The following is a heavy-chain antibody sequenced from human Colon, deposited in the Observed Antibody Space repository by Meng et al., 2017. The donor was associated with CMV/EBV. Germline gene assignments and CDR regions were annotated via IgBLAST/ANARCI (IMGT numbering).Heavy chain of an antibody. D-gene: IGHD2-2*01. J-gene: IGHJ4*02. CDR3: AKQVGYCSSTSCLIDY. Sequence: GGSLRLSCAASGFTFSTYWMAWVRQAPGKGLEWVACINEHGSEKYYVDSVKGRFTVSRDNSKNTLYLQMNSLRAEDTAVYYCAKQVGYCSSTSCLIDYWGQGTLVTVSS. CDR1: GFTFSTYW. CDR2: INEHGSEK. V-gene: IGHV3-7*01.